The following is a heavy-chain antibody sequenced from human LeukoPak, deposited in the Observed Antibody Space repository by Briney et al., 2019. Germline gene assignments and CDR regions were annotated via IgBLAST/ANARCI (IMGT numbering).Heavy chain of an antibody. D-gene: IGHD3-3*01. V-gene: IGHV3-48*01. J-gene: IGHJ4*02. Sequence: SGGSLRLSCEASGFIFSSYSMNWVRQAPGKGLEWISKINSGSTTIYYKDSVRGRFTISRDNAKNSLSLQMNNLRVEDTAVYYCARVDYDFWSGYYEGGPYYFDYWGQGTLVTVSS. CDR2: INSGSTTI. CDR3: ARVDYDFWSGYYEGGPYYFDY. CDR1: GFIFSSYS.